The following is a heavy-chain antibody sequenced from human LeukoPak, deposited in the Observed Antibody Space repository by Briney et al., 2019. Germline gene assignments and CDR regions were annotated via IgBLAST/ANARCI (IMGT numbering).Heavy chain of an antibody. CDR1: GGSISSSSYY. J-gene: IGHJ5*02. CDR3: ARGRVYYDSSS. CDR2: IYYSGST. Sequence: SETLSLTCTVSGGSISSSSYYWGWIRQPPGKGLEWIGSIYYSGSTNYNPSLKSRVTISVDTSKNQFSLKLSSVTAADTAVYYCARGRVYYDSSSWGQGTLVTVSS. V-gene: IGHV4-39*07. D-gene: IGHD3-22*01.